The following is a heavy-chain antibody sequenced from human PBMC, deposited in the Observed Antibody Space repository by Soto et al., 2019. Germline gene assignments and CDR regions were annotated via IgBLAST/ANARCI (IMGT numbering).Heavy chain of an antibody. CDR2: IYYSGST. CDR3: ARYARTNGKTNPYFDY. D-gene: IGHD1-26*01. J-gene: IGHJ4*02. Sequence: SETLSLTCTVSGGSISSYYWSWIRQPPGKGLEWIGYIYYSGSTNYNPSLKSRVTISVDTSKNQFSLKLSSVTAADTAVYYCARYARTNGKTNPYFDYWGQGTLVTVSS. V-gene: IGHV4-59*08. CDR1: GGSISSYY.